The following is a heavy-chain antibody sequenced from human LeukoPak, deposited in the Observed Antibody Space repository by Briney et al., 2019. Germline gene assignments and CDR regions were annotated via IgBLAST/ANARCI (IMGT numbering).Heavy chain of an antibody. D-gene: IGHD6-19*01. Sequence: GGSLRLSCAASGFTFSSYAMSWVRQAPGKGLEWVSAISGSSGITYYADSVKGRFTISRDNSKNTLYLQINSLRAEDTALYYCAKAGSSGWYFYFDYWGQGTLVTVSS. V-gene: IGHV3-23*01. CDR2: ISGSSGIT. CDR3: AKAGSSGWYFYFDY. CDR1: GFTFSSYA. J-gene: IGHJ4*02.